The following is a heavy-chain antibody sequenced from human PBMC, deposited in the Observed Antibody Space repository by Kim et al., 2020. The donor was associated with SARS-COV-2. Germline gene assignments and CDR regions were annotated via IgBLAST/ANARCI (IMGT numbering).Heavy chain of an antibody. CDR1: GFTFSGSA. D-gene: IGHD3-10*01. CDR3: TRALDGLWFGESNYYYGMDV. CDR2: IRSKANSYAP. J-gene: IGHJ6*02. V-gene: IGHV3-73*01. Sequence: GGSLRLSCAASGFTFSGSAMHWFRQASGKGLEWVGRIRSKANSYAPAYAASVKGRFTISRDDSKNTAYLQMNSLKTEDTVVYYCTRALDGLWFGESNYYYGMDVWGQGTTVTVSS.